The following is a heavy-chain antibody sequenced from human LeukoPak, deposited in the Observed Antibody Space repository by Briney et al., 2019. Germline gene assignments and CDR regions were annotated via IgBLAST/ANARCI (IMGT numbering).Heavy chain of an antibody. J-gene: IGHJ4*02. Sequence: GGSLRLSCAASGFTFSVFWMHWVRQAPGTGPVWVSRISPDGSTTTYADSVKGRFTISRDNAKNTLYLQISSLRAGDTAVYYCARDMWGTSDYWGQGTLVTVSS. CDR1: GFTFSVFW. D-gene: IGHD1-14*01. CDR2: ISPDGSTT. V-gene: IGHV3-74*01. CDR3: ARDMWGTSDY.